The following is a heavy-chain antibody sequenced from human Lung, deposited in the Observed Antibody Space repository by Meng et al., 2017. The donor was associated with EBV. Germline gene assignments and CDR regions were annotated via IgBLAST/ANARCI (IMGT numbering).Heavy chain of an antibody. CDR1: GGSVISGGYY. CDR3: ARGGTSSAPFDY. Sequence: QVELQESGPGLVQPSQTLSLTYTVSGGSVISGGYYWSWIRQQPGKGLEWIGYIYYTGSSFYNPSLKSRVTISVDTSKNQFSLNLSSVTAADTAVYYCARGGTSSAPFDYWGQGTLVTVSS. J-gene: IGHJ4*02. CDR2: IYYTGSS. V-gene: IGHV4-31*03. D-gene: IGHD2-2*01.